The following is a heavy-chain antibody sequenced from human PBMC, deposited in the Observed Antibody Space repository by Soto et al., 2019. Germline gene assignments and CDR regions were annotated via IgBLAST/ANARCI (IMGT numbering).Heavy chain of an antibody. D-gene: IGHD6-19*01. V-gene: IGHV1-18*01. J-gene: IGHJ2*01. CDR2: ISAYNGNT. Sequence: QVQLVQSGAEVKKPGASVKVSCKASGYTFTSYGISWVRQAPGQGLEWMGWISAYNGNTNYAQKLQGRVTMTTDTATSTAYMELRSLRSGDTAVYYCARGSSEQWLPFNWYFDLWGRGTLVTVSS. CDR1: GYTFTSYG. CDR3: ARGSSEQWLPFNWYFDL.